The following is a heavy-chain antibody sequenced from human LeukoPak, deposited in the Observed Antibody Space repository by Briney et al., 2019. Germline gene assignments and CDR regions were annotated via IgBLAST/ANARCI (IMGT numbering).Heavy chain of an antibody. J-gene: IGHJ1*01. CDR2: IIPNFGTA. CDR3: ARGIVAYCGGDCYSATKQHFHH. D-gene: IGHD2-21*02. Sequence: SVKVSCKASGYTFSSYAISWVRQAPGQGLEWMGWIIPNFGTANYAQKFQGRVTITTDKSTSTAYMELSSLRSDDTAVYYCARGIVAYCGGDCYSATKQHFHHWGQGTLVTVSS. CDR1: GYTFSSYA. V-gene: IGHV1-69*05.